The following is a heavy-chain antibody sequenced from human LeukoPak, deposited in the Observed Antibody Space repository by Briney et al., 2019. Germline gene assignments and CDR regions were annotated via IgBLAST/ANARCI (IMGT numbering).Heavy chain of an antibody. V-gene: IGHV1-46*03. J-gene: IGHJ4*02. CDR3: ARDASGYDRSGHTGY. Sequence: ASVKVSCKASGYTFTSYYMHWVRQAPGQGLEWMGIINPSGGSTSYAQKFQGRVTMTRDTSTSTVYMELSSLRSEDTAVYYCARDASGYDRSGHTGYWGQGTLVTVSS. CDR1: GYTFTSYY. CDR2: INPSGGST. D-gene: IGHD3-22*01.